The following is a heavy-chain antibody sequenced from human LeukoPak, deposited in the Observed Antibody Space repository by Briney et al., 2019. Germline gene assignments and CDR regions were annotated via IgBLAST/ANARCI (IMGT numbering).Heavy chain of an antibody. V-gene: IGHV1-8*01. J-gene: IGHJ5*02. CDR3: ARESARIMITFGGVIPNNWFDP. CDR2: MNPNSGNT. CDR1: GYTFTSYD. D-gene: IGHD3-16*02. Sequence: ASVKVSCKASGYTFTSYDISWVRQATGQGLEWMGWMNPNSGNTGHAQKFQGRVTMTTNTSIGTAYMELSRPRSEDTGVYYCARESARIMITFGGVIPNNWFDPWGQGNLVTVSS.